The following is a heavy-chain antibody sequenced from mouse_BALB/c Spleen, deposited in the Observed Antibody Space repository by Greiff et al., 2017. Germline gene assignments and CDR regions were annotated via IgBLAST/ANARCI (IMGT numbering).Heavy chain of an antibody. J-gene: IGHJ4*01. Sequence: QVQLKESGPGLVAPSQSLSITCTVSGFSLTSYGVHWVRQPPGKGLEWLGVIWAGGSTNYNSALMSRLSISKDNSKSQVFLKMNSLQTDDTAMYYCARDWRGYSYAMDYWGQGTSVTVSS. V-gene: IGHV2-9*02. CDR2: IWAGGST. CDR1: GFSLTSYG. CDR3: ARDWRGYSYAMDY.